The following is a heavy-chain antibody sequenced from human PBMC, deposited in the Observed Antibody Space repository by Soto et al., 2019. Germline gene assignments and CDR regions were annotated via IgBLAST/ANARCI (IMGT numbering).Heavy chain of an antibody. V-gene: IGHV3-21*01. J-gene: IGHJ3*02. CDR3: ARALSSLEWLLSGAFDI. D-gene: IGHD3-3*01. CDR2: ISSSSSYI. Sequence: EVQLVESGGGLVKPGGSLRLSCAASGFTFSSYSMNWVRQAPGKGLEWVSSISSSSSYIYYADSVKGRFTISRDNAKNSLYLQMNSLRAEDTAVYYCARALSSLEWLLSGAFDIWGQGTMVTVSS. CDR1: GFTFSSYS.